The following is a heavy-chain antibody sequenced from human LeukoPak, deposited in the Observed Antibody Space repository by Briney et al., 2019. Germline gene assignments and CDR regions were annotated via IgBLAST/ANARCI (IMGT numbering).Heavy chain of an antibody. V-gene: IGHV1-8*03. CDR3: ARVPYPYYDFWSGPELDV. CDR1: GYTFTSYD. CDR2: MNPNSGNT. J-gene: IGHJ6*04. Sequence: ASVKVSCTASGYTFTSYDINWVRQATGQGLEWMGWMNPNSGNTGYAQKFQGRVTITRNTSISTAYMELSSLRSEDTAVYYCARVPYPYYDFWSGPELDVWGKGTTVTVSS. D-gene: IGHD3-3*01.